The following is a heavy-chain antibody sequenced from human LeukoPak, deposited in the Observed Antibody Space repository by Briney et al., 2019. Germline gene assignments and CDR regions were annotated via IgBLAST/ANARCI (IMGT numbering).Heavy chain of an antibody. CDR3: AGGGLVRWYFDS. CDR1: GYTSTNYG. D-gene: IGHD1-26*01. J-gene: IGHJ4*02. V-gene: IGHV1-3*04. CDR2: INTGNGNT. Sequence: ASVKVSCTASGYTSTNYGTHWVRQAPGQRLEWMGWINTGNGNTRYSQKFQNRVTISRDTSASTAYMELNSLTSEDTAVYYCAGGGLVRWYFDSWGQGTLVTVSS.